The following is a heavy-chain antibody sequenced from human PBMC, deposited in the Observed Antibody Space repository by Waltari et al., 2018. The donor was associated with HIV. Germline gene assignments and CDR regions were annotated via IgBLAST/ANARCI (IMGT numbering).Heavy chain of an antibody. CDR2: IYYSGST. D-gene: IGHD2-15*01. V-gene: IGHV4-59*01. Sequence: QVQLQESGPGLVKPSETLSLTCTVSGGSISSYYWSWIRQPPGTGLEWIGYIYYSGSTNYNPSLKSRVTISVDTSKNQFSLKLSSVTAADTAVYYCARGLPYCSGGSCYRYYYYYGMDVWGQGTTVTVSS. CDR1: GGSISSYY. J-gene: IGHJ6*02. CDR3: ARGLPYCSGGSCYRYYYYYGMDV.